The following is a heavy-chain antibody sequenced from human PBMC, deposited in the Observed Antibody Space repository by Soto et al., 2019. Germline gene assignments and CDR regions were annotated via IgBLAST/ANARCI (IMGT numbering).Heavy chain of an antibody. D-gene: IGHD1-26*01. V-gene: IGHV4-39*01. J-gene: IGHJ6*02. CDR3: ARGSSMIAYGMDV. CDR2: IYYSGST. CDR1: GGSISSSSYY. Sequence: QLQLQESGPGLVKPSETLSLTCTVSGGSISSSSYYWGWIRQPPGKGLEWIGSIYYSGSTYYNPSLKSRVTISVDTSKNQFSLKLSSVTAADTAVYYCARGSSMIAYGMDVWGQGITVTVSS.